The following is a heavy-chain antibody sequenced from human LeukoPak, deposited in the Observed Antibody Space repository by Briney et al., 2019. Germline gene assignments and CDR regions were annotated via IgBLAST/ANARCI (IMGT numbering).Heavy chain of an antibody. Sequence: SETLSLTCTVSGGSISSGSYYWSWIRQPAGKGLEWIGRIYTSGSTNYNPSLKSRVTISVDTSKNQFSLKLSSVTAADTAVYYCARGPRTVTSHNWFDPWGQGTLVTVSS. D-gene: IGHD4-11*01. CDR3: ARGPRTVTSHNWFDP. V-gene: IGHV4-61*02. J-gene: IGHJ5*02. CDR2: IYTSGST. CDR1: GGSISSGSYY.